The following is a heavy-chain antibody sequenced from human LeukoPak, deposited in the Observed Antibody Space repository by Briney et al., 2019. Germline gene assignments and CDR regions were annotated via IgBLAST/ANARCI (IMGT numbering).Heavy chain of an antibody. Sequence: SETLSLTCTVSGYSISSGYYWGWIRQPPGKGLEWIGSIYHSGSTYYNPSLKSRVTISVDTSKNQFSLKLSSVTAADTAVYYCARDGGYTSYYYYMDVWGKGTTVTVSS. CDR3: ARDGGYTSYYYYMDV. CDR2: IYHSGST. CDR1: GYSISSGYY. D-gene: IGHD5-18*01. V-gene: IGHV4-38-2*02. J-gene: IGHJ6*03.